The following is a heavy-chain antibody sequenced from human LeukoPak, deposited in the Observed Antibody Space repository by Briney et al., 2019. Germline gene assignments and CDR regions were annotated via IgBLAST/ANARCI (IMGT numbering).Heavy chain of an antibody. V-gene: IGHV1-18*01. CDR3: AREFWCNDNNCYLSSFDI. CDR1: GYTFTNYA. Sequence: GASVKVSCKASGYTFTNYAIIWVRQAPGQGLECMAYISAYNGKTEYAQKIQGRVTLTTDPSTNTAYMELTSLRSDDTAVYYCAREFWCNDNNCYLSSFDIWGQGTVVTVSS. J-gene: IGHJ3*02. D-gene: IGHD1-20*01. CDR2: ISAYNGKT.